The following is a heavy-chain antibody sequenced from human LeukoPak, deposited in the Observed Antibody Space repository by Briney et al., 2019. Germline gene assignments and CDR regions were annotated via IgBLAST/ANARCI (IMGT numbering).Heavy chain of an antibody. J-gene: IGHJ4*02. Sequence: SETLSLTCTVSGGSISSSGYYWGWIRQPPGQGLEWIGEVYHSGRTNYNPSLTSRVTISLDKSNNQISLNLSSATAADTAVYFCARSRAAAGTRDFDYWGQGNQVTVPS. CDR2: VYHSGRT. CDR3: ARSRAAAGTRDFDY. D-gene: IGHD6-13*01. CDR1: GGSISSSGYY. V-gene: IGHV4-39*07.